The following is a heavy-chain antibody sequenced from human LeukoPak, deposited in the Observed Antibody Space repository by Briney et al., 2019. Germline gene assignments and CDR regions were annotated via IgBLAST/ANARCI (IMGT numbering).Heavy chain of an antibody. D-gene: IGHD1-26*01. CDR3: AKDRGSYFDY. Sequence: GGSLSLSCAPSGFTFRSYGMHWVRQAPGKGLEWVAFLRYDGSNKYYADSVKGRFTISRDNSKHTLYLQMNSLRAEDTAVYYCAKDRGSYFDYWGQGILVTVP. CDR1: GFTFRSYG. V-gene: IGHV3-30*02. CDR2: LRYDGSNK. J-gene: IGHJ4*02.